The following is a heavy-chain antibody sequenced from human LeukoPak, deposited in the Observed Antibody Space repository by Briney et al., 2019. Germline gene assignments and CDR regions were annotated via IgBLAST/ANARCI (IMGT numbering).Heavy chain of an antibody. CDR2: ISYDGSNK. CDR3: ARDNSSSWYSWFDP. D-gene: IGHD6-13*01. CDR1: GFTFSSYA. J-gene: IGHJ5*02. V-gene: IGHV3-30-3*01. Sequence: GRSLRLSCAASGFTFSSYAMHWVRQAPGKGLERVTVISYDGSNKYYADSVKGRFTISRDNSKNTLYLQMNSLRAEDTAVYYCARDNSSSWYSWFDPWGQGTLVTVSS.